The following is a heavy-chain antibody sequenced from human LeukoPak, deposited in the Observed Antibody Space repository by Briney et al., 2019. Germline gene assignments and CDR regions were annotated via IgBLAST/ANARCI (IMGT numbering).Heavy chain of an antibody. J-gene: IGHJ3*02. CDR1: GGSISSYY. CDR2: IYSSWST. Sequence: NPSETLSLTCTVSGGSISSYYWHCIRQPAGKGLEWIGRIYSSWSTNYNPSLKSRVTMSVDTSKNQFSLKLNSVTAADTAVYYCARYGLLGLSEINAFDIWGQGTRVTVSS. CDR3: ARYGLLGLSEINAFDI. V-gene: IGHV4-4*07. D-gene: IGHD2-2*01.